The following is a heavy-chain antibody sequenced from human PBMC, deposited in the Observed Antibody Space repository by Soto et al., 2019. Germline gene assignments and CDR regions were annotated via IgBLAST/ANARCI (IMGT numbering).Heavy chain of an antibody. J-gene: IGHJ6*02. CDR3: AXXXXXXXGXXXXMXX. Sequence: QVQLQESDPGLVKPSETLSLTCTVSGGSVSSGTYYWTWIRQPPGKGLEWIGYLYGTGSTNYNPSLKSRVTISVDTSKNQFSLKLXXVTXAXTAXXXCAXXXXXXXGXXXXMXXWGQGTTVTV. V-gene: IGHV4-61*01. CDR1: GGSVSSGTYY. CDR2: LYGTGST.